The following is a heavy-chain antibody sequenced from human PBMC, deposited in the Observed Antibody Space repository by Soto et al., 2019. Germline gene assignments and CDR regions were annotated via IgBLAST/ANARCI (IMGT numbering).Heavy chain of an antibody. CDR2: IYHSGST. D-gene: IGHD1-1*01. V-gene: IGHV4-38-2*01. CDR3: AITEHPHYGMDV. J-gene: IGHJ6*02. Sequence: PSETLSLTCAVSGYSISSGYYWGWIRQPPGKGLEWIGSIYHSGSTYYNPSLKSRVTISVDTSKNQFSLKLSSVTAADTAVYYRAITEHPHYGMDVWGQGTTVTAP. CDR1: GYSISSGYY.